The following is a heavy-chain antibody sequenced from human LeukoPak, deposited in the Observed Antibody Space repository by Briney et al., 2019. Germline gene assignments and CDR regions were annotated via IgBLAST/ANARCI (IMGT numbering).Heavy chain of an antibody. CDR3: AKDVYNWNFYFDY. V-gene: IGHV3-23*01. CDR2: ISASGYST. D-gene: IGHD1-7*01. Sequence: PGGSLRLSCAASGFTFSSYAMSWVRQAPVKGLEWVSAISASGYSTYYADSVKGRFTISRDNSKKTLYLQMNSLRAEDTAIFYCAKDVYNWNFYFDYWGQGTLVTVSS. CDR1: GFTFSSYA. J-gene: IGHJ4*02.